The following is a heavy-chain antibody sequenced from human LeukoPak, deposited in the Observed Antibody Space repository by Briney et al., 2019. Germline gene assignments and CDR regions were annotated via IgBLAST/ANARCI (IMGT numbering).Heavy chain of an antibody. CDR2: INGDGSST. Sequence: GGSLRLSCAASGFTFTSYWMHWVRQAPGKGLVWVSRINGDGSSTNYADSVKGRFTISRDNAKNTLYLQVNSLRAEDTAVYSCARGTNYYDSTGMSDWGQGTLVTVSS. CDR1: GFTFTSYW. J-gene: IGHJ4*02. CDR3: ARGTNYYDSTGMSD. D-gene: IGHD3-22*01. V-gene: IGHV3-74*01.